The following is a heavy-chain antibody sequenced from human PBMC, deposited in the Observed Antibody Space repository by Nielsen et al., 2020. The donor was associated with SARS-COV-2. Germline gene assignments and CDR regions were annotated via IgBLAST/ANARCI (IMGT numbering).Heavy chain of an antibody. CDR1: GYTLTELY. V-gene: IGHV1-24*01. D-gene: IGHD3-10*01. J-gene: IGHJ5*02. Sequence: ASVKVSCKVSGYTLTELYMHWVRQAPGKGLEWMGGFDPEDGETIYAQKFQGRVTITADKSTSTAYMELSSLRSEDTAVYYCARETEEMVRGVAGSEFDPWGQGTLVTVSS. CDR3: ARETEEMVRGVAGSEFDP. CDR2: FDPEDGET.